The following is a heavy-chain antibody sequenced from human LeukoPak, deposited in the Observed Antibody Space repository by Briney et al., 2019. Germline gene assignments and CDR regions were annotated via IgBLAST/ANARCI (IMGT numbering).Heavy chain of an antibody. CDR3: ARDFDNPENSCPSTSCIDV. D-gene: IGHD2-2*01. CDR2: ISTSSVNT. V-gene: IGHV1-18*01. J-gene: IGHJ6*02. CDR1: GYTFTSYG. Sequence: GASVKVSCKASGYTFTSYGISWVRQAPGQGLEWMGWISTSSVNTNYAQKFQGRLTMTTDTSTSTAYMELRSLRSDDTAVYYCARDFDNPENSCPSTSCIDVWGQGTTVTVSS.